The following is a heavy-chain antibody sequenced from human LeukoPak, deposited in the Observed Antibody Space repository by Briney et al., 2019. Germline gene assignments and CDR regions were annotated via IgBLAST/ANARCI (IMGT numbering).Heavy chain of an antibody. CDR3: GRDQARFSEWLNAFDI. CDR1: GYTFTSYA. Sequence: GASVKVSCKASGYTFTSYAITWVRQAPGQGLEWMGWISAANGDTDYPQKFQDRVTMTTDTSTTTAYMELRSLRSDDTAVYYCGRDQARFSEWLNAFDIWGQGTMVTVSS. CDR2: ISAANGDT. D-gene: IGHD3-3*01. J-gene: IGHJ3*02. V-gene: IGHV1-18*01.